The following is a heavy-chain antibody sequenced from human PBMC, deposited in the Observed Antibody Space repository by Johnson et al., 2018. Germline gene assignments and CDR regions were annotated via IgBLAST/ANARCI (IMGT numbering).Heavy chain of an antibody. J-gene: IGHJ6*03. D-gene: IGHD2-21*02. CDR2: ISSSSSTI. Sequence: EVQLVESGGGLVQPGGSLRLSCAASGFTFSSYSMNWVRQAPGKGLEWVSYISSSSSTIYYADSGKGRFTISRDNAKNSLYLQMNSLRAEDTAVYYCARDLVVTATYYYYYYMDVWGKGTTVTVSS. CDR3: ARDLVVTATYYYYYYMDV. CDR1: GFTFSSYS. V-gene: IGHV3-48*01.